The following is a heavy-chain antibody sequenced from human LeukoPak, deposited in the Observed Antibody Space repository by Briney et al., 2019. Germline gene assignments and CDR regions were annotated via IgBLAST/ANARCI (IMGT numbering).Heavy chain of an antibody. CDR2: ISGSGGST. CDR3: AKGDKISGYGHSNDY. V-gene: IGHV3-23*01. J-gene: IGHJ4*02. D-gene: IGHD5-12*01. Sequence: GGSLRLSCAASGFTFSIYGMSWVRQAPGKGLEWVSAISGSGGSTYYADSVKGRFTISRDNSKNTLYLQMNSLRAEDTAVYYCAKGDKISGYGHSNDYWGQGTLVTVSS. CDR1: GFTFSIYG.